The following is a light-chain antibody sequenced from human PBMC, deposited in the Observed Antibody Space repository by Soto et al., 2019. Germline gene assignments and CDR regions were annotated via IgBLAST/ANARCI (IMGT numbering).Light chain of an antibody. CDR2: GAS. J-gene: IGKJ5*01. Sequence: ERVLTQAPGTLSLSPGERATLSCRAIQSVSSSYLAWYQQKPGQAPRLLIYGASSRATGIPDRFSGSGSGTDFTLTISRLEPEDFAVYYCQQRSNWPPITFGQGTRLEIK. V-gene: IGKV3D-20*02. CDR1: QSVSSSY. CDR3: QQRSNWPPIT.